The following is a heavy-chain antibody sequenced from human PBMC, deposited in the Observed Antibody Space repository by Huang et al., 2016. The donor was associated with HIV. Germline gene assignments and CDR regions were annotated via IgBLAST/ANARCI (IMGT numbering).Heavy chain of an antibody. V-gene: IGHV3-21*01. J-gene: IGHJ4*03. CDR3: ARGGPVGYFNL. CDR2: ISGSGSSR. CDR1: GFLFTTFT. D-gene: IGHD2-15*01. Sequence: EVQLEESGGALVKPGGSLRLSCAATGFLFTTFTMHWVRQGPGKGLEGVSSISGSGSSRYYADAVKGRFTISRDNTKKSLYLQMSSLSVDDTAFYFCARGGPVGYFNLWGHGTLVSVSS.